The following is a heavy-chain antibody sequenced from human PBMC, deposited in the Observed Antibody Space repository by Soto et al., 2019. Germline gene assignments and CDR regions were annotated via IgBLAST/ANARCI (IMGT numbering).Heavy chain of an antibody. V-gene: IGHV3-7*01. CDR2: IKQDGSEK. CDR3: ARESIGAGYYYYYYMDV. D-gene: IGHD2-21*01. J-gene: IGHJ6*03. CDR1: GFTFSSYW. Sequence: GGSLRLSCAASGFTFSSYWMSWVRQAPGKGLEWVANIKQDGSEKYYVDSVKGRFTISRDNAKNSLYLQMNSLRAEDTAVYYCARESIGAGYYYYYYMDVWGKGTTVTGSS.